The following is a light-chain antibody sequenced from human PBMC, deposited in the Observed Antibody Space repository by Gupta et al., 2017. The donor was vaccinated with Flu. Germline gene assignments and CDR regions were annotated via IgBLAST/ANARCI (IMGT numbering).Light chain of an antibody. CDR2: LNSDGSH. Sequence: HLVLTQSPSALPSPGASVHVTCTLRSGHISYAIAGHQEQPEKGPRYLMTLNSDGSHSKGDGIPDRFSGSSSGAERYLTISSLQSEDEADYYCQTWGTGIWVFGGGTKLTVL. CDR1: SGHISYA. V-gene: IGLV4-69*01. CDR3: QTWGTGIWV. J-gene: IGLJ3*02.